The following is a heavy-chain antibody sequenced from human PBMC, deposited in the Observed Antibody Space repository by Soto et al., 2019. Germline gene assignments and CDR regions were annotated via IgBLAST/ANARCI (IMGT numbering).Heavy chain of an antibody. V-gene: IGHV3-15*07. CDR2: IKSKTDGGTT. CDR1: GFTFSNAW. CDR3: SGAHHARYYYGMDV. Sequence: EVQLVESGGGLVKPGGSLRLSCAASGFTFSNAWMNWVRQAPGKGLEWVGRIKSKTDGGTTDYAAPVKGRFTISRDDSKTTLYMQMNSLKNEDTAVYYCSGAHHARYYYGMDVWGQGTTVTVSS. D-gene: IGHD3-10*01. J-gene: IGHJ6*02.